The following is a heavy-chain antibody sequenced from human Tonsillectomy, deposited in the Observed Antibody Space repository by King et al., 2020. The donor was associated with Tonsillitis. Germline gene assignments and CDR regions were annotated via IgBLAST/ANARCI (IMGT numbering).Heavy chain of an antibody. J-gene: IGHJ4*02. D-gene: IGHD3-22*01. CDR1: GGSISSGGYY. V-gene: IGHV4-31*03. CDR2: IYYSGST. CDR3: AGVYYYDSSNYYSDY. Sequence: VQLQESGPGLVKPSQTLSLTCTVSGGSISSGGYYWGWIRQHPGKGREWIGYIYYSGSTYYKPSLKSGVTISVDTSKNQFSLMLSSLTAAVPAVYYCAGVYYYDSSNYYSDYWGQGTLVTVSS.